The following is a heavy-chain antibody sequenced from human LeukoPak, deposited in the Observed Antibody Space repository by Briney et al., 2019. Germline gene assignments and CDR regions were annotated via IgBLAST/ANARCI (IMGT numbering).Heavy chain of an antibody. J-gene: IGHJ5*02. CDR1: GFTFSSYE. Sequence: GGSLRLSCAASGFTFSSYEMNWVRRAPGKGLEWVSYISSSGSTIYYADSVKGRFTISRDNAKNSLYLQMNSLRAEDTAVYYCARDNYGGKHWFDPWGQGTLVTVSS. CDR2: ISSSGSTI. D-gene: IGHD4-23*01. CDR3: ARDNYGGKHWFDP. V-gene: IGHV3-48*03.